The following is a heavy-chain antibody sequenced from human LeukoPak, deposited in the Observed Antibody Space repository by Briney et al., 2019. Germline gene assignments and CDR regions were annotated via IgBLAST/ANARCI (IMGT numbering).Heavy chain of an antibody. D-gene: IGHD1-26*01. CDR1: GFTFSSYW. CDR3: ARDEVGATTERGY. J-gene: IGHJ4*02. Sequence: PGGSLRLSCAASGFTFSSYWMHWVRQAPGKGLVWVSRTNSDGSSTSYADSVKGRFTISRDNAKNTLYLQMNSLRAEDTAVYYCARDEVGATTERGYWGQGTLVTVSS. V-gene: IGHV3-74*01. CDR2: TNSDGSST.